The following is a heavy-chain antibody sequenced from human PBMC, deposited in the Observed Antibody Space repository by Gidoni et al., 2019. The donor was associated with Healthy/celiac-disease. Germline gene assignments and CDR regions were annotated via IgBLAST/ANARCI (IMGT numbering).Heavy chain of an antibody. Sequence: QVQLQQWGAGLLKPSETLSLTCAVYGGSFSGSYWSWIRQPPGKGLEWIGEINHSGSTNYNPSLKSRVTISVDTSKNQFSLKLSSVTAADTAVYYCARGGRDIWFGGPSNWFDPWGQGTLVTVSS. V-gene: IGHV4-34*01. D-gene: IGHD3-10*01. CDR1: GGSFSGSY. CDR3: ARGGRDIWFGGPSNWFDP. CDR2: INHSGST. J-gene: IGHJ5*02.